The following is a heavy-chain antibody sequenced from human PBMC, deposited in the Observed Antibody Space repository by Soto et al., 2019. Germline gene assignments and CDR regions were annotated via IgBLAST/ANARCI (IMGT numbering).Heavy chain of an antibody. J-gene: IGHJ6*02. V-gene: IGHV3-33*01. Sequence: GGSLRLSCAASGFTFSNYGMHWVRQAPGKGLEWVAIIWHDGNNKYYADSVRGRFIISRDNSKNRLYLQMNSLRAEDTAVYYCASDLVGASDSYGLDVWGQGTPVTVS. D-gene: IGHD1-26*01. CDR2: IWHDGNNK. CDR3: ASDLVGASDSYGLDV. CDR1: GFTFSNYG.